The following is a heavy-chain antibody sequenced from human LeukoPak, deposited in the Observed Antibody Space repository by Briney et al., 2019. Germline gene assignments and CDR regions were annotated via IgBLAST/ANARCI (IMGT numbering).Heavy chain of an antibody. CDR2: ISAYNGNT. J-gene: IGHJ4*02. V-gene: IGHV1-18*01. CDR1: GGTFSSYA. D-gene: IGHD3-10*01. CDR3: ASSVGPGVFDY. Sequence: WASVKVSCKASGGTFSSYAISWVRQAPGQGLEWMGWISAYNGNTNYAQKLQGRVTMTTDTSTSTAYMELRSLRSDDTAVYYCASSVGPGVFDYWGQGTLVTVSS.